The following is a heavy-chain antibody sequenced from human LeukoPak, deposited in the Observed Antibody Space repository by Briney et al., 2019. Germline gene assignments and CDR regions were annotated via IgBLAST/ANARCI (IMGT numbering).Heavy chain of an antibody. Sequence: PSQTLSLTCSVSGFSIDSGSYYWNLLRQPPGKGLEWIGRIYPSGSTNYNPSLQSRVTISLDTSKSQFSLRLRSVTAADTAVYYCAGAGSGWQRFDFWGQGTLITVSS. V-gene: IGHV4-61*02. J-gene: IGHJ4*02. CDR3: AGAGSGWQRFDF. CDR1: GFSIDSGSYY. CDR2: IYPSGST. D-gene: IGHD6-19*01.